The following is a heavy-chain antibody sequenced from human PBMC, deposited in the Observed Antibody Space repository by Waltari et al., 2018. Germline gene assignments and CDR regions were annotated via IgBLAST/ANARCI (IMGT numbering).Heavy chain of an antibody. J-gene: IGHJ6*02. CDR3: ATRLAHDSQGGMDV. D-gene: IGHD3-3*02. Sequence: EVRLVQSGAEVKKPGTTVKISCKVSGYTFTDYYMHWVQQAPGKGLEWMGLVDPEDGETIYAEKFQGRVTMTRDTSTSTVYMELSSLRSEDTAVYYCATRLAHDSQGGMDVWGQGTTVTVSS. CDR2: VDPEDGET. V-gene: IGHV1-69-2*01. CDR1: GYTFTDYY.